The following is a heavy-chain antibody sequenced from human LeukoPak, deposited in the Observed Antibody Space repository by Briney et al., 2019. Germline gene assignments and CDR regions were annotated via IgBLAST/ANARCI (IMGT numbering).Heavy chain of an antibody. CDR1: GFTFSTYG. D-gene: IGHD3-10*01. CDR2: INNSGGNI. Sequence: GGSLRLSCAASGFTFSTYGMSWVRQAPGKGLEWVSSINNSGGNIYYADSVKGRFTISRDNSKNTLYLQMNSLRAEDTAVYYCARGRKAQIWFGELHYYYYYMDVWGKGTTVTVSS. CDR3: ARGRKAQIWFGELHYYYYYMDV. V-gene: IGHV3-23*01. J-gene: IGHJ6*03.